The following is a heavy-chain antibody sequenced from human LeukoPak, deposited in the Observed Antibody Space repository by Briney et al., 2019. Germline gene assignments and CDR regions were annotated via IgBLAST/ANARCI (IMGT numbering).Heavy chain of an antibody. D-gene: IGHD3-22*01. J-gene: IGHJ4*02. CDR2: IYSDNT. CDR1: GFTVSSNS. CDR3: ARDEAYYDSSGYSLYYFDY. V-gene: IGHV3-53*01. Sequence: GGSLRLSCTVSGFTVSSNSMSWVRQAPGKGLEWVSFIYSDNTHYSDSVKGRFTISRDNSKNTLYLQMNSLRAEDTALYYCARDEAYYDSSGYSLYYFDYWGQGTLVTVSS.